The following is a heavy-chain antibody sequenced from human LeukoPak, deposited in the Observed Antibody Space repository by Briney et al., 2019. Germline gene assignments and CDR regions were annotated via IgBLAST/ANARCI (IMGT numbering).Heavy chain of an antibody. D-gene: IGHD4/OR15-4a*01. CDR2: IRYEGNEN. CDR3: ARRAGAYSHPYDY. Sequence: GGSLRLSCAASGFTFSNYGMHWVRQAPGKGLEWVAFIRYEGNENYYADSVEGRFTISRDNSKNTLYLQMNSLRAEDTAVYYCARRAGAYSHPYDYWGQGTLVTVSS. V-gene: IGHV3-30*02. J-gene: IGHJ4*02. CDR1: GFTFSNYG.